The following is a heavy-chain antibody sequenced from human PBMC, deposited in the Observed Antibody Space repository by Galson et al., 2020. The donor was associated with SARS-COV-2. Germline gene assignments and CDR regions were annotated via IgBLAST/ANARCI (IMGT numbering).Heavy chain of an antibody. CDR3: ARSVVGGRHYYYGMDV. CDR2: ITAGNGNT. Sequence: ENVSCKASGYTFTSYAMHWMRQAPGQRLEWMVWITAGNGNTKYSQKFQGRVTITRDTSASTAYMELSSLRSEDKAVYYCARSVVGGRHYYYGMDVWGQGTTVTVSS. D-gene: IGHD3-16*01. J-gene: IGHJ6*02. CDR1: GYTFTSYA. V-gene: IGHV1-3*01.